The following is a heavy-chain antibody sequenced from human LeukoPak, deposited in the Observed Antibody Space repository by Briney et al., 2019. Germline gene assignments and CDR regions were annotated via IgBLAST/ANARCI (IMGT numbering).Heavy chain of an antibody. Sequence: GGSLRLSCAASGFTFSSYAMHWVRQAPGKGLEWVAVISYDGSNKYYADSVKGRFTISRDNSKNTPYLQMNSLRAEDTAVYYCARGYSSSWEYCWGQGTLVTVSS. D-gene: IGHD6-13*01. V-gene: IGHV3-30*04. J-gene: IGHJ4*02. CDR2: ISYDGSNK. CDR3: ARGYSSSWEYC. CDR1: GFTFSSYA.